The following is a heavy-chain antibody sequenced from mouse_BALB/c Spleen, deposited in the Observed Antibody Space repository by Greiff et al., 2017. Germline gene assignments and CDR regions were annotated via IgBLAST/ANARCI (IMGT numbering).Heavy chain of an antibody. CDR3: ARRAMDY. CDR1: GYAFTNYW. CDR2: IYPGSGNT. Sequence: QVQLKQSGAELVRPGTSVKISCKASGYAFTNYWLGWVKQRPGHGLEWIGDIYPGSGNTYYNEKFKGKATLTADKSSSTAYMQLSSLTSEDSAVYFCARRAMDYWGQGTSVTVSS. J-gene: IGHJ4*01. V-gene: IGHV1-63*01.